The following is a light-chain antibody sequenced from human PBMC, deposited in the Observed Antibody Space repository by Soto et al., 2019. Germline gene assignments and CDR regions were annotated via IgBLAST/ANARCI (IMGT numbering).Light chain of an antibody. CDR3: QQYNSYSPLT. V-gene: IGKV1-5*03. CDR2: KAS. Sequence: DIHMTQSPSTLSASVGDRVTITCRASQSISTWLAWYQQKPGKAPNLLIYKASRLETGVPSRFSGSGFGTEITLTISFLQPDDFATYYCQQYNSYSPLTFGGGTKVDIK. J-gene: IGKJ4*01. CDR1: QSISTW.